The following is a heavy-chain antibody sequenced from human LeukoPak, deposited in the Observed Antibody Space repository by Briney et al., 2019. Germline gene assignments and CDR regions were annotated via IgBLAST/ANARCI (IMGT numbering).Heavy chain of an antibody. D-gene: IGHD6-19*01. J-gene: IGHJ4*02. Sequence: GGSRRLSCAASGFTVSSNSMSWVRKAPGKGLEWLSIFFTDGSTYNADSVKGRFTISSDNSKNTLYLQMDSLRAEDTAVYYCARGVYSSGWLDYWGQGTLVTVSS. CDR3: ARGVYSSGWLDY. V-gene: IGHV3-66*01. CDR2: FFTDGST. CDR1: GFTVSSNS.